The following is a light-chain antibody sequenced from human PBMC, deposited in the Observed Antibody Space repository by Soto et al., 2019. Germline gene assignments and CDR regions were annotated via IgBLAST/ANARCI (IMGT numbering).Light chain of an antibody. Sequence: IVMEQSAATLSVKPGESATLSCRASQSISGNLAWYQQKPGLSPRLLIYHTSTRATGVPARFSGSGSGTDFTLTITSIQPEDFAVYYCKHRTNRLWTFAQGTRLEIK. J-gene: IGKJ5*01. CDR1: QSISGN. CDR2: HTS. V-gene: IGKV3-15*01. CDR3: KHRTNRLWT.